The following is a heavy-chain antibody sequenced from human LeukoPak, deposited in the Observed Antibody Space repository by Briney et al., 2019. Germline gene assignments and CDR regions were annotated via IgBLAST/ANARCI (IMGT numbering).Heavy chain of an antibody. D-gene: IGHD3-22*01. V-gene: IGHV3-21*01. J-gene: IGHJ3*02. CDR3: AREFYDSSGYYLEAFDI. CDR2: ISSSSSYI. CDR1: GFTFSSYS. Sequence: GGSLRLSCAASGFTFSSYSMNWVRQAPGKGLEWVSSISSSSSYIYYADSVEGRFTISRDNAKNSLYLQMNSLRAEDTAVYYCAREFYDSSGYYLEAFDIWGQGTMATVSS.